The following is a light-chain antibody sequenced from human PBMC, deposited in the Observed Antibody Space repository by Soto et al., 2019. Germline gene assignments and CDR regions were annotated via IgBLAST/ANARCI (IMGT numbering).Light chain of an antibody. Sequence: QSVLTQPASVSGSPGQSITISCTGTSSDAGGYNYVSWYQHHPGKAPKLMIYEVSNRPSGVSNRFSGSKSGNTASLTISGLQAEDEADYYCSSYAGSSTFVFGTGTKVTVL. V-gene: IGLV2-14*01. CDR3: SSYAGSSTFV. CDR2: EVS. CDR1: SSDAGGYNY. J-gene: IGLJ1*01.